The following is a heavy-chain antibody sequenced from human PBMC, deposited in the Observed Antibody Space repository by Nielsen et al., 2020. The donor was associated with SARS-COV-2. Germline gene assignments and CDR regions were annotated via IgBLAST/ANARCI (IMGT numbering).Heavy chain of an antibody. CDR3: AVCTSCYTHYYYYGMDV. CDR2: IWYDGSNK. Sequence: GESLKISCAASGFTFSNYGMHWVRQAPGKGLEWVAVIWYDGSNKYYADSVKGRFTISRDNSKNTLYLQMNSLRAEDTAVYYCAVCTSCYTHYYYYGMDVWGQGTTVTVSS. J-gene: IGHJ6*02. V-gene: IGHV3-33*01. D-gene: IGHD2-2*02. CDR1: GFTFSNYG.